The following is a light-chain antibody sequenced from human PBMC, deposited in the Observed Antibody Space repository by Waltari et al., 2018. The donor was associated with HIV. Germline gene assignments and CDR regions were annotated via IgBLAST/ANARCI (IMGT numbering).Light chain of an antibody. Sequence: QSALTQPASVSGSPGQSITISCTGTSSNVGSDDLVSWYQQHPGEAPKLIIYEVTKRPSVVSNRFSGSKSGITASLTISGLQAEDEADYYCCSCPRSGIRYVFGTGTKVTVL. V-gene: IGLV2-23*02. CDR3: CSCPRSGIRYV. CDR2: EVT. CDR1: SSNVGSDDL. J-gene: IGLJ1*01.